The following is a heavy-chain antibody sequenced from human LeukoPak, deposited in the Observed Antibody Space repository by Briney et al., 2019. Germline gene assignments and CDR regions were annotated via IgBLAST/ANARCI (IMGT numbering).Heavy chain of an antibody. CDR2: IYSSGST. V-gene: IGHV4-4*07. CDR3: ARVKWDYGSGSYFIRGTFDY. D-gene: IGHD3-10*01. CDR1: GGSISGYY. J-gene: IGHJ4*02. Sequence: SETLSLTCTVSGGSISGYYWSWDRQPAGKGLEWIGRIYSSGSTNYNPSLKSRVTMSVDTSNYQFSLKLSSVTAADTAVYYCARVKWDYGSGSYFIRGTFDYWGQGTLVAVSS.